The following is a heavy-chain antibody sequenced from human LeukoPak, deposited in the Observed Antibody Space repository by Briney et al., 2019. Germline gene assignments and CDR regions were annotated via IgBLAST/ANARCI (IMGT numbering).Heavy chain of an antibody. Sequence: GGTLRLSCAASGFSFSNHGMHWVRQAPGKRLEWVAVIWDDGNNKRYANSVNGRFTISRDNSENTLYLQMNGLTAEDTAMYYCARDSYQDYYGRFDPWGQGTLVIVSS. D-gene: IGHD3-10*01. CDR2: IWDDGNNK. V-gene: IGHV3-33*01. J-gene: IGHJ5*02. CDR1: GFSFSNHG. CDR3: ARDSYQDYYGRFDP.